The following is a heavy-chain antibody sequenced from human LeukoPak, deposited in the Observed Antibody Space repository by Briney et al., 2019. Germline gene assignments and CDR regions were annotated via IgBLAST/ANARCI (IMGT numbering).Heavy chain of an antibody. CDR1: GFTFSNPW. Sequence: PGGSLRLSCAASGFTFSNPWMSWVRQAPGKGLEWVGRIRSKTDGGTADYAAPVKGRIIISRDDSKNTLYLQMNSLKNEDTAVYYCTTGTYWGQGTLVSVSS. V-gene: IGHV3-15*01. CDR3: TTGTY. CDR2: IRSKTDGGTA. J-gene: IGHJ4*02.